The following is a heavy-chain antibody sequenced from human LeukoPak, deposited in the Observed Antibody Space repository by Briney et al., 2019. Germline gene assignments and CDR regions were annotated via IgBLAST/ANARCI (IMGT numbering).Heavy chain of an antibody. CDR3: ARSWGRVRGDHDY. CDR2: ISSSGSTI. Sequence: GGSLRLSCAASGITFSSYEMNWVRQAPGKGLEWVSYISSSGSTIYYADSVKGRFTISRDNAKNSLYLQMNSLRAEDTAVYYCARSWGRVRGDHDYWGQGTLVTVSS. D-gene: IGHD3-10*01. J-gene: IGHJ4*02. CDR1: GITFSSYE. V-gene: IGHV3-48*03.